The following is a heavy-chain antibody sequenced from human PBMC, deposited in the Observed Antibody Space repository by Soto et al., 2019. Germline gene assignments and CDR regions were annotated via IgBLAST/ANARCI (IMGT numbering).Heavy chain of an antibody. CDR1: GFTFSSYA. CDR2: ISGSGGST. V-gene: IGHV3-23*01. D-gene: IGHD3-9*01. CDR3: AKDPILPYYDILTGYHDAFDI. Sequence: GGSLRLSCAASGFTFSSYAMSWVRQAPGKGLEWVSAISGSGGSTYYADSVKGRFTISRDNSKNTLYLQMNSLRAEDTAVYYCAKDPILPYYDILTGYHDAFDIWGQGTMVTVSS. J-gene: IGHJ3*02.